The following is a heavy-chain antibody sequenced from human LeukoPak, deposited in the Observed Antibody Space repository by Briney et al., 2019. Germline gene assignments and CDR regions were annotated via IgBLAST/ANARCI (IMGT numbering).Heavy chain of an antibody. CDR2: IKYDGSNK. J-gene: IGHJ3*02. D-gene: IGHD3-22*01. V-gene: IGHV3-30*18. Sequence: PGRSLRLSCAASGFTFSYYGMHWVRQAPGKGREGVANIKYDGSNKYYAESVKGRFTISRDNSENTLYLQMNSLRAEDTAVYYCAKDYYDSSGYYNDAFDMWGQGTMVTVSS. CDR3: AKDYYDSSGYYNDAFDM. CDR1: GFTFSYYG.